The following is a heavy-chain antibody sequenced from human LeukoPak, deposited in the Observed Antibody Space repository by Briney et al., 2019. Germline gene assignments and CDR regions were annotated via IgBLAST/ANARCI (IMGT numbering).Heavy chain of an antibody. Sequence: PGGSLRLSCAASGFTFSSYAMHWVRQAPGKGLEWVAVISYDGSNKYYADSVKGRFTISRDNAKNSLYLQMNSLRAEDTAVYYCATSGYYYGLVDSWGQGTLVTVSS. J-gene: IGHJ4*02. CDR3: ATSGYYYGLVDS. V-gene: IGHV3-30-3*01. CDR1: GFTFSSYA. CDR2: ISYDGSNK. D-gene: IGHD5-18*01.